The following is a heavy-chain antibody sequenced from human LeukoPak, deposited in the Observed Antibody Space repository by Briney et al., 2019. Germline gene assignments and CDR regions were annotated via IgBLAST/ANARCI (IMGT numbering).Heavy chain of an antibody. CDR1: GFTFSSYN. J-gene: IGHJ4*02. V-gene: IGHV3-48*01. CDR2: IRSSGNTI. D-gene: IGHD6-19*01. CDR3: AKGTGYSSGWTAY. Sequence: PGGSLRLSCAASGFTFSSYNMNWVRQAPGKGLEWVSYIRSSGNTIYYADSVKGRFTISRDNSKNTIYLQLNSLRAEDTALYYCAKGTGYSSGWTAYWGQGTLVTVSS.